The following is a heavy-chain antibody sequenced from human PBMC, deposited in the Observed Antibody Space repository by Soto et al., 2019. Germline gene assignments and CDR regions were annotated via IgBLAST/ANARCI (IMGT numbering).Heavy chain of an antibody. CDR3: AKIAAMEPFDY. Sequence: WGSLRLSCAASGFTFSSYAMILFRHAPGKWLEWVSAISGSGGSTYYADSVKGRFTISRDNSKNTLYLQMNSLRAEDTAVYYCAKIAAMEPFDYWGQGTLVTVSS. V-gene: IGHV3-23*01. CDR1: GFTFSSYA. J-gene: IGHJ4*02. D-gene: IGHD5-18*01. CDR2: ISGSGGST.